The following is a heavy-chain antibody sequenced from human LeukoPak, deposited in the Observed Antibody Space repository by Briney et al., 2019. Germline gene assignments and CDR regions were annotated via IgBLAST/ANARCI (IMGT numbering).Heavy chain of an antibody. CDR3: AKSVVATILTFDY. D-gene: IGHD5-12*01. Sequence: GGSLRLSCAASGFTFSSYSMNWVRQAPGKGLEWVSAISGSGGSTYYADSVKGRFTISRDNSKNTLYLQMNSLRAEDTAVYYCAKSVVATILTFDYWGQGTLVTVSS. J-gene: IGHJ4*02. CDR2: ISGSGGST. CDR1: GFTFSSYS. V-gene: IGHV3-23*01.